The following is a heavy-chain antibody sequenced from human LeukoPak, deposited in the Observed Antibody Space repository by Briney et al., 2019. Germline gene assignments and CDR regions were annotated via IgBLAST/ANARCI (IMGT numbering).Heavy chain of an antibody. CDR2: ISAYNGNT. Sequence: ASVKVSCKASGYTFTSYGISWVRQAPGQGLEWMGWISAYNGNTNYAQKLQGRVTMTTDTSTSTAYMELRSLRSDDTAVYYCARDLQFPYYDFWSGYSYYFDYWGQGTLVTVSS. J-gene: IGHJ4*02. V-gene: IGHV1-18*01. CDR3: ARDLQFPYYDFWSGYSYYFDY. D-gene: IGHD3-3*01. CDR1: GYTFTSYG.